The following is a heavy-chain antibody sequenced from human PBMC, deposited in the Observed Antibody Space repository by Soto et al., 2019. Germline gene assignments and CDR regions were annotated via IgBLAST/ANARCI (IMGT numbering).Heavy chain of an antibody. CDR2: FTRSGNT. Sequence: GGSLRLSCAASGLTFSNYPMYWVRQAPGKGLEWVSTFTRSGNTYYADSVKGRFTISRDNSKNTLYLQMDSLRAEDTAVYYCAREFAPGSPNYDYWGLGTLVTVSS. V-gene: IGHV3-23*01. CDR3: AREFAPGSPNYDY. J-gene: IGHJ4*02. CDR1: GLTFSNYP. D-gene: IGHD3-10*01.